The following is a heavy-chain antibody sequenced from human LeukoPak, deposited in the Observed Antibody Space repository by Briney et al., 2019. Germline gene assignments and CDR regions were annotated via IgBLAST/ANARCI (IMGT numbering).Heavy chain of an antibody. CDR3: TTGNFGPY. CDR1: GFTFNDAW. V-gene: IGHV3-15*07. J-gene: IGHJ4*02. Sequence: GGSLRLSCAASGFTFNDAWMNWVRQAPGKGLEWVGRIKRKTEGGTTDYGAPVKGRFSISRDDSKNTAFLQMNSLKTEDTAFYYCTTGNFGPYWGQGTLVTVSS. CDR2: IKRKTEGGTT. D-gene: IGHD3-10*01.